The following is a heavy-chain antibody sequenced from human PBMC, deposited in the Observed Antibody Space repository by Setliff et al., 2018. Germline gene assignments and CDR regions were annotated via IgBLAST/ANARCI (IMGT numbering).Heavy chain of an antibody. D-gene: IGHD1-26*01. CDR2: IYSSGST. CDR3: ARAPPNRYSGSYEYFYMDV. CDR1: GGAISNYY. J-gene: IGHJ6*03. V-gene: IGHV4-4*08. Sequence: KTSETLSLTCTVSGGAISNYYWSWIRQPPGKGLEWIGYIYSSGSTNYNPSLKSRVATSLDTSKSQFSLRLSSLTAADTAVYYCARAPPNRYSGSYEYFYMDVWGKGTTVTVSS.